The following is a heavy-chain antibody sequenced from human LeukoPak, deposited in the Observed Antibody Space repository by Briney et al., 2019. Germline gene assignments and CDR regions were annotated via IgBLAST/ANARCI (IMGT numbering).Heavy chain of an antibody. CDR2: IFYSGCT. D-gene: IGHD3-10*01. V-gene: IGHV4-39*07. Sequence: SETLSLTCTVSSDSISTSNYYWGWVRQPPGKALEWIGNIFYSGCTYYSPSLKSRLTMSVDTTKHEFSLKLSSVPAADTAAYYCARDSGTTGEVKCDPWGQGTLVTVSS. CDR3: ARDSGTTGEVKCDP. CDR1: SDSISTSNYY. J-gene: IGHJ5*02.